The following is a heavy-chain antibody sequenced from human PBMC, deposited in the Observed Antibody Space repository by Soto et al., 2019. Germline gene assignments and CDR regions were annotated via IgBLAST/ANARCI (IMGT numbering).Heavy chain of an antibody. V-gene: IGHV3-23*01. D-gene: IGHD3-22*01. J-gene: IGHJ4*02. CDR3: ARTYYYDSTGYYRTFDY. CDR1: GFTFGSYA. Sequence: GSLRLSCAASGFTFGSYAMSWVRLAPGKGLEWVSVAGPSGSSTFYADSVRGRFTISRDNVENTLYLQMNSLRVADTALYFCARTYYYDSTGYYRTFDYWGQGTLVTVSS. CDR2: AGPSGSST.